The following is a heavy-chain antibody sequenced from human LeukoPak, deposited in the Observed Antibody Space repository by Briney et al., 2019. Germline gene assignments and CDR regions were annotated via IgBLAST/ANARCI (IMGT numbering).Heavy chain of an antibody. Sequence: SKTLSLTCTVSGDSIRSSAYYWGWIRQPPGKGLQWIGSIYFSGSTNYNPSLKSRVTISVDTSKNQFSLKLSSVTAADTAVYYCARWSGSVTARNYYYYMDVWGEGTTVTVSS. D-gene: IGHD6-6*01. V-gene: IGHV4-39*07. J-gene: IGHJ6*03. CDR2: IYFSGST. CDR3: ARWSGSVTARNYYYYMDV. CDR1: GDSIRSSAYY.